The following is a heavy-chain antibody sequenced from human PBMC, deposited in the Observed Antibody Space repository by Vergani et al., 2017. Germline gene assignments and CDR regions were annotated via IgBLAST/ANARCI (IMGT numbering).Heavy chain of an antibody. CDR2: ISGSGVST. CDR3: AKDLGWAHYYFDY. Sequence: EVQLLESGGVLVQPGGSLRLSCAASGFTFSSYAMSWVRQAPGKGLQLVSAISGSGVSTYYADSVKGRFTISRDNSKNTLFLQMNSLRAEDTAVYYCAKDLGWAHYYFDYWGQGTLVTVSS. V-gene: IGHV3-23*01. J-gene: IGHJ4*02. D-gene: IGHD1-26*01. CDR1: GFTFSSYA.